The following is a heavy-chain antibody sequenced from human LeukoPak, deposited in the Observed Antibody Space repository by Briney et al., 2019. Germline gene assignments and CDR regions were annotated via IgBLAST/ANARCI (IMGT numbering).Heavy chain of an antibody. CDR3: ARSTEVDWELDDY. CDR2: ISSSSSYI. J-gene: IGHJ4*02. CDR1: GFTFSSYS. Sequence: GGSLRLSCAASGFTFSSYSMNWVRQAPGKGLEWVSSISSSSSYIYYADSVKGRFTISRDNAKNSLYLQMNSLRAEDTAVYYCARSTEVDWELDDYWGQGTLVTVSS. D-gene: IGHD1-26*01. V-gene: IGHV3-21*01.